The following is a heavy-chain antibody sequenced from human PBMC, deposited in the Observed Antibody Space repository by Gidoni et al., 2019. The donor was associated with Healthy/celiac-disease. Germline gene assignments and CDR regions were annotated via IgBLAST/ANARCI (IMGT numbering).Heavy chain of an antibody. CDR2: IYWNYDK. J-gene: IGHJ1*01. CDR3: AHRPNDYGDHKSIFFQH. CDR1: GFSLSTSGVG. Sequence: QITLKESGPTLVKPTQTLTLTCTFSGFSLSTSGVGVGWIRQPPGQALEWLALIYWNYDKRYSPSLKSRLTITKDTSKNQVVLTMTNMDPVDTATYYCAHRPNDYGDHKSIFFQHWGQGTLVTVSS. V-gene: IGHV2-5*01. D-gene: IGHD4-17*01.